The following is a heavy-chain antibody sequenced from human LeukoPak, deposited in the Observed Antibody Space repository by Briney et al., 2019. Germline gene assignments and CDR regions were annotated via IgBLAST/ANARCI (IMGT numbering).Heavy chain of an antibody. V-gene: IGHV4-59*11. CDR1: GGSISSHY. CDR2: IYYSGST. J-gene: IGHJ6*02. D-gene: IGHD3-22*01. CDR3: ARSGYYPDYYYGMDV. Sequence: SETLSLTCTVSGGSISSHYWSWIRQPPGKGLEWIGYIYYSGSTNYNPSLKSRVTISVDTSKNQFSLKLSSVTAADTAVYYCARSGYYPDYYYGMDVWGQGTTVTVSS.